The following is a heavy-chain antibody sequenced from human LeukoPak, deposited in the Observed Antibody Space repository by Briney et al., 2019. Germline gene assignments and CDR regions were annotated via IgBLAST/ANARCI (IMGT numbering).Heavy chain of an antibody. CDR3: ARVGVLLWFGELLDNWFDP. CDR2: IYYSGST. V-gene: IGHV4-39*07. D-gene: IGHD3-10*01. J-gene: IGHJ5*02. CDR1: GGSISSYY. Sequence: PSETLSLTCTVSGGSISSYYWGWIRQPPGKGLEWIGSIYYSGSTYYNPSLKSRVTISVDTSKNQFSLKLSSVTAADTAVYYCARVGVLLWFGELLDNWFDPWGQGTLVTVSS.